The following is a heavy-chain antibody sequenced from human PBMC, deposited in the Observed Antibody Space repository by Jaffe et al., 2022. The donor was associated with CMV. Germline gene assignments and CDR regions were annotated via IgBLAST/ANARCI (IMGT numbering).Heavy chain of an antibody. Sequence: QVQLVQSGAEVKKPGSSVKVSCKASGGTFSSYAISWVRQAPGQGLEWMGRIIPILGIANYAQKFQGRVTITADKSTSTAYMELSSLRSEDTAVYYCARSKNKWLFTNAFFYYWGQGTLVTVSS. J-gene: IGHJ4*02. V-gene: IGHV1-69*09. CDR2: IIPILGIA. CDR3: ARSKNKWLFTNAFFYY. CDR1: GGTFSSYA. D-gene: IGHD3-22*01.